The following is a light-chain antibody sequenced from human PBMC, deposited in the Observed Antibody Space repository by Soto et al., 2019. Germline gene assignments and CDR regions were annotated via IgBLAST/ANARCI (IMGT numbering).Light chain of an antibody. CDR3: AAWDDNLNGQV. J-gene: IGLJ3*02. CDR2: DVT. CDR1: SSDVGHYNF. Sequence: QSVLTQPHSVSGSPGQSVTISCSGTSSDVGHYNFVSWYQHHPGKAPKLLIYDVTTRPSGVPDRFSGSKSGNTASLTISGLQSEDEADYYCAAWDDNLNGQVFGGGTKVTVL. V-gene: IGLV2-11*01.